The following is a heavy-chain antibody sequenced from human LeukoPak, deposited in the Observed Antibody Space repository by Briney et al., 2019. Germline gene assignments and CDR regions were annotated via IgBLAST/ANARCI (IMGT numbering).Heavy chain of an antibody. D-gene: IGHD5-18*01. J-gene: IGHJ4*02. CDR1: GDSVSSNSAA. V-gene: IGHV6-1*01. CDR2: TYYRSKWYN. Sequence: SQTLSLACAISGDSVSSNSAAWNWIRQSPSRGLEWLGRTYYRSKWYNDYAVSVKSRITINPDTSKNQFSLQLNSVTPGDTAVYYCARDPTRYSYSTNNGFDYWGQGTLVTVSS. CDR3: ARDPTRYSYSTNNGFDY.